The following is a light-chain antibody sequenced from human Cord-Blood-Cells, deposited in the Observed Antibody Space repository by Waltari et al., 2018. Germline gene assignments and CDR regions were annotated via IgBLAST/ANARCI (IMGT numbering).Light chain of an antibody. CDR1: TLGHKY. Sequence: SYELTQPPSVSVFPGQTATITRSRDTLGHKYACWYQQKPGNSPVLVIYQDSKRPSGIPERFSGSNSGNTATLTISGTQAMDEADYYCQAWDSSVVFGGGTKLTVL. J-gene: IGLJ2*01. CDR2: QDS. V-gene: IGLV3-1*01. CDR3: QAWDSSVV.